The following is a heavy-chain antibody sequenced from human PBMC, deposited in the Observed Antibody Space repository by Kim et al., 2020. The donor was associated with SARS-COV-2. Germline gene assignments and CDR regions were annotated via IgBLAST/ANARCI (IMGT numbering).Heavy chain of an antibody. Sequence: ASVKVSCKASGYTFTSYYMHWVRQAPGQGLEWMGIINPSGGSTSYAQKFQGRVTMTRDTSTSTVYMELSSLRSEDTAVYYCARGGVVAATPKFNWFGPWGQGTLVTVSS. CDR3: ARGGVVAATPKFNWFGP. CDR1: GYTFTSYY. CDR2: INPSGGST. D-gene: IGHD2-15*01. V-gene: IGHV1-46*01. J-gene: IGHJ5*02.